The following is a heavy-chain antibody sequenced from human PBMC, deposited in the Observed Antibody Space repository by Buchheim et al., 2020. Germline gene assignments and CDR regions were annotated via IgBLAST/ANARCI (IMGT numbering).Heavy chain of an antibody. J-gene: IGHJ1*01. V-gene: IGHV3-21*01. CDR2: ISSSSSYI. CDR1: GFTFSSYS. D-gene: IGHD3-3*01. CDR3: ARVDEGLKKQPPHIFGEYFQH. Sequence: EVQLVESGGGLVKPGGSLRLSCAASGFTFSSYSMNWVRQAPGKGLEWVSSISSSSSYIYYADSVKGRFTISRDNAKNSLYLQMNSLRAEDTAVYYCARVDEGLKKQPPHIFGEYFQHWGQGTL.